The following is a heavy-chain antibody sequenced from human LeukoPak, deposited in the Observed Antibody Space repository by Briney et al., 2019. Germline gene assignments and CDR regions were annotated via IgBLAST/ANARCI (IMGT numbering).Heavy chain of an antibody. V-gene: IGHV3-11*06. CDR1: GFTFSDYY. Sequence: GGSLRLSCAASGFTFSDYYMTWIRQAPGQGLEWVSYISGSSSYTNYADSVKGRVTISRDNAKNSLYLQMNSLRAEDTAVYYCATTAVAGTAYLDYWGQGTLVTVSS. D-gene: IGHD6-19*01. CDR2: ISGSSSYT. CDR3: ATTAVAGTAYLDY. J-gene: IGHJ4*02.